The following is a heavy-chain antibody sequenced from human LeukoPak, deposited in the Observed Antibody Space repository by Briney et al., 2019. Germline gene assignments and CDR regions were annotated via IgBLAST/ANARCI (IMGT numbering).Heavy chain of an antibody. V-gene: IGHV4-59*08. D-gene: IGHD6-13*01. CDR1: GGSISSYY. J-gene: IGHJ4*02. Sequence: KSSETLSLTCTVPGGSISSYYWSWIRQPPGKGLEWIGYIYYSGSTNYNPSLKSRVTISVDTSKNQFSLKLSSVTAADTAVYYCARHSSGGYLFDYWGQGTLVTVSS. CDR3: ARHSSGGYLFDY. CDR2: IYYSGST.